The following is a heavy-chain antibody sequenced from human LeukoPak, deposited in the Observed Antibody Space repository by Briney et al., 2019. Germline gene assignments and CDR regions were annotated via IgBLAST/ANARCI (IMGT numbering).Heavy chain of an antibody. CDR1: GFTFSSYG. V-gene: IGHV3-30*02. CDR2: IRYDGSNK. Sequence: GGSLRLSCAASGFTFSSYGMHWVRQAPGKGLEWVAFIRYDGSNKYYADSVKGRFTISRDNAKNSLYLQMNSLRAEDTAVYYCARDGELLYYYYYMDVWGKGTTVTVSS. CDR3: ARDGELLYYYYYMDV. D-gene: IGHD1-26*01. J-gene: IGHJ6*03.